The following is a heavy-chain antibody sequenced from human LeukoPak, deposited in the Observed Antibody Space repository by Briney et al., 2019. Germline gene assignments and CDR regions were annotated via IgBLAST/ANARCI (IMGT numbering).Heavy chain of an antibody. CDR1: GFTLSTYD. CDR3: VRSFYGDHPY. D-gene: IGHD4-17*01. Sequence: GGSLRLSCAASGFTLSTYDMHWVRQGPGEGLEWVAAVGTSGHTFYPDSVKGQFTISRENARNSVYLQMNSLRAGDTAVYYCVRSFYGDHPYWGQGTLVSVSS. V-gene: IGHV3-13*01. J-gene: IGHJ4*02. CDR2: VGTSGHT.